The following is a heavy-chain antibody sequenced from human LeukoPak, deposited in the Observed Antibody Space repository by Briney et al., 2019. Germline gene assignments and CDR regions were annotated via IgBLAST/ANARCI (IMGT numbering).Heavy chain of an antibody. CDR1: GDTFTSYG. V-gene: IGHV1-18*01. J-gene: IGHJ4*02. D-gene: IGHD4-17*01. Sequence: ASVKVSCKASGDTFTSYGISWVRQAPGQGLEWMGWISAYNGNTNYAQKLQGRVTMTTDTSTSTAYMELRSLRSDDTAVYYCARVPLSDYGDYGAFDYWGQGTLVTVSS. CDR3: ARVPLSDYGDYGAFDY. CDR2: ISAYNGNT.